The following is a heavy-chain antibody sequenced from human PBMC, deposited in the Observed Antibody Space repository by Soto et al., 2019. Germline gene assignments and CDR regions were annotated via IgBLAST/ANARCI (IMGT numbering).Heavy chain of an antibody. Sequence: SETLSLTCTVSGGSISSSSYYWGWIRQPPGKGLEWIGSIYYSGSTYYNPSLKSRVTISVDTSKNQFSLKLSSVTAADTAVYYCARRAGIAAAGPPGDWGQGTLVTVSS. J-gene: IGHJ4*02. D-gene: IGHD6-13*01. CDR2: IYYSGST. V-gene: IGHV4-39*01. CDR3: ARRAGIAAAGPPGD. CDR1: GGSISSSSYY.